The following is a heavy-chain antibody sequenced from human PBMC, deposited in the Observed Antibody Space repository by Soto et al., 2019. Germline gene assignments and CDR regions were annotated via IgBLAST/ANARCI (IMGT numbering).Heavy chain of an antibody. V-gene: IGHV1-69*02. CDR1: GGTFTDYT. CDR3: ASSTFCGGDCYPTFDY. J-gene: IGHJ4*02. CDR2: IIPILGVA. D-gene: IGHD2-21*02. Sequence: QVQLVQSGAEVKRPGSSVKVSCKASGGTFTDYTVSWVRQAPGQGLEWMGWIIPILGVAKYAQIFQGRVTITAQKSRGTADMDLSSRRSDDTALYFCASSTFCGGDCYPTFDYWGQGTLVTVSP.